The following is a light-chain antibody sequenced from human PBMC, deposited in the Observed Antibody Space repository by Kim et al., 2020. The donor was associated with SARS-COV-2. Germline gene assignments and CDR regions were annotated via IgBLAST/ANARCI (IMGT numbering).Light chain of an antibody. CDR3: QQYENLPIT. V-gene: IGKV1-33*01. J-gene: IGKJ5*01. Sequence: DIKMTQSPSSLSASVGDRVTMTCRASQDISNNLNWYQQKPGKAPKLLIYGAYNLETGVPSRFSGRRSVTDYTFTISSLQPEDIATYYCQQYENLPITLGQGTRLEIK. CDR2: GAY. CDR1: QDISNN.